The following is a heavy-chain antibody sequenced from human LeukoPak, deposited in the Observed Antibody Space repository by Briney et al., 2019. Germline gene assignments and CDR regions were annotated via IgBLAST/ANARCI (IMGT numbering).Heavy chain of an antibody. D-gene: IGHD6-13*01. Sequence: PGGSLRLSCAASGFTFSNAWMSWVRQAPGKGLEWVGRIKSKTDGGTTDYAAPVKGRLTISRDDSKNTLYLQMNSLKTEDTAVYYCTVSGYSSSWYAFGYWGQGTLVTVSS. J-gene: IGHJ4*02. CDR2: IKSKTDGGTT. CDR1: GFTFSNAW. CDR3: TVSGYSSSWYAFGY. V-gene: IGHV3-15*01.